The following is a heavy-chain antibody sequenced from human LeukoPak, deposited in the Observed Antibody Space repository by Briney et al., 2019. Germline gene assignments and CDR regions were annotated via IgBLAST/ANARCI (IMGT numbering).Heavy chain of an antibody. J-gene: IGHJ2*01. V-gene: IGHV3-23*01. D-gene: IGHD3/OR15-3a*01. CDR3: AKWGDFWTGLNNWNFEL. Sequence: PGGSLRLSCAASGLTFPRYAFAWVRQAPGRGLQWVSGISGSGRDTFYSDSVKGRFTISRDNSKNTHYLQMSSLTAEDTAVYYCAKWGDFWTGLNNWNFELWGRGTLVTVSS. CDR2: ISGSGRDT. CDR1: GLTFPRYA.